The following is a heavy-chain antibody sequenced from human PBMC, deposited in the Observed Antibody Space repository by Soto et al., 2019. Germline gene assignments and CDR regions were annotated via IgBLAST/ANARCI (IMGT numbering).Heavy chain of an antibody. CDR2: IYYSGRT. Sequence: PSETLSLTCIVSGESISSSSYYWGWIRQPPGKGLEWIGSIYYSGRTYYNPSFKSRVTISIDTSKNQFSLKLSSVTAADTAVYYCARGRVLNWNYPPRQTGYYYYGMDVWGQGTTVTVSS. V-gene: IGHV4-39*01. CDR3: ARGRVLNWNYPPRQTGYYYYGMDV. J-gene: IGHJ6*02. CDR1: GESISSSSYY. D-gene: IGHD1-7*01.